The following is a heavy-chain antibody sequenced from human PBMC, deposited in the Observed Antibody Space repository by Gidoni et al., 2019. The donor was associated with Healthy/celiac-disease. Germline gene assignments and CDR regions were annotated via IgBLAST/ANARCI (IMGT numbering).Heavy chain of an antibody. CDR3: AKDKYCGGDCYSRAIYGMDV. D-gene: IGHD2-21*02. CDR2: ISYDGSNK. J-gene: IGHJ6*02. V-gene: IGHV3-30*18. CDR1: GFTFSSYG. Sequence: QVQLVESGGGVVQPGRSLRLSCAASGFTFSSYGMHWVRQAPGKGLEWVAVISYDGSNKYYADSVKGRFTISRDNSKNTLYLQMNSLRAEDTAVYYCAKDKYCGGDCYSRAIYGMDVWGQGTTVTVSS.